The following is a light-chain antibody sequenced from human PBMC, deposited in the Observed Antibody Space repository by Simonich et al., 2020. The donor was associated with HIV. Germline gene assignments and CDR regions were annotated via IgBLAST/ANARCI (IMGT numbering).Light chain of an antibody. CDR3: QQYYITPYT. J-gene: IGKJ2*01. CDR2: WAS. V-gene: IGKV4-1*01. Sequence: DIVMTQSQDSLAVSPGGRPPIGCKSSQSVLYSSNNKNYLAWYQQKPGQPPKLLIYWASTRQSGVPDRFSGSGSGTDFTLTISSLQAEDVAVYFCQQYYITPYTFGQGTKLEIK. CDR1: QSVLYSSNNKNY.